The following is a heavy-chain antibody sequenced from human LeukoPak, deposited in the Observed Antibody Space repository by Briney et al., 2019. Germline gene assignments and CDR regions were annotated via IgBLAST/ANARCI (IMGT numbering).Heavy chain of an antibody. J-gene: IGHJ6*02. CDR2: ISHSGENT. Sequence: PGGSLRLSCAASGFTFSSYAMSWVRPAPGKGLEWVSAISHSGENTFDADSVKGRFTISRDNSKNTLYLQMNSLRVEDTAVYFCAKAGVSYAFEIWGQGTTVTVSS. D-gene: IGHD2-2*01. V-gene: IGHV3-23*01. CDR3: AKAGVSYAFEI. CDR1: GFTFSSYA.